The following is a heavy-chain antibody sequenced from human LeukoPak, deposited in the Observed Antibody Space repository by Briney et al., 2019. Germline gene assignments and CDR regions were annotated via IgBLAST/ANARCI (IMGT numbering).Heavy chain of an antibody. CDR3: AKDNDYGDYGNYFDY. CDR1: GFSFRGYT. D-gene: IGHD4-17*01. V-gene: IGHV3-9*01. CDR2: ISWNSGSI. Sequence: GGSLRLSCAASGFSFRGYTMHWVRQAPGKGLEWVSGISWNSGSIGYADSVKGRFTISRDNAKNSLYLQMNSLRAEDTALYYCAKDNDYGDYGNYFDYWGQGTLVTVSS. J-gene: IGHJ4*02.